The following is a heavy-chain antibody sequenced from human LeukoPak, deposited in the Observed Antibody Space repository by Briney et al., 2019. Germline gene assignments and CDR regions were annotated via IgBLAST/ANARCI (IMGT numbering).Heavy chain of an antibody. D-gene: IGHD2-15*01. CDR3: ARGMEVVDY. Sequence: SGGSLRLSCAASGFTFSTYTMNWIRQAPGKGLEWVSSISSSSSYLYYSDSVKGRFTISRDNARNSLYLQMNSLRVDDTAVYYCARGMEVVDYWGQGTLVTVSS. V-gene: IGHV3-21*01. CDR1: GFTFSTYT. CDR2: ISSSSSYL. J-gene: IGHJ4*02.